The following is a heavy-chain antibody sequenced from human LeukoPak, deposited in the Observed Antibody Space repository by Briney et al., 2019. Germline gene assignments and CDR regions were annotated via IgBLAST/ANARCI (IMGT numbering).Heavy chain of an antibody. CDR1: GFTVSSNY. CDR2: IYSAGST. CDR3: ASEPSGTYWLDY. D-gene: IGHD1-26*01. Sequence: GGSLRLSCAASGFTVSSNYMSWVRQAPGKGLEWVSVIYSAGSTYYADSVKGRFTISRDNSKNTLYLQMNSLRAEDTAVYYCASEPSGTYWLDYWGQGTLVTVSS. J-gene: IGHJ4*02. V-gene: IGHV3-66*02.